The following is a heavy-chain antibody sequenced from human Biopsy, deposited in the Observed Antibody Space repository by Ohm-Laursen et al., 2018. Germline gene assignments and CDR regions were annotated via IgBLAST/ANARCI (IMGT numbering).Heavy chain of an antibody. Sequence: GSLRLSCAASGFSFSDYHMRWIRQAPGRGLEWVSDISGGGTIYYGDSMKGRVTISRDNAKNSLYLQMHSLRAEDTAVYYCARDTRWSPFSMDVWGQGTTVTVSS. CDR3: ARDTRWSPFSMDV. V-gene: IGHV3-11*01. D-gene: IGHD4-23*01. J-gene: IGHJ6*02. CDR1: GFSFSDYH. CDR2: ISGGGTI.